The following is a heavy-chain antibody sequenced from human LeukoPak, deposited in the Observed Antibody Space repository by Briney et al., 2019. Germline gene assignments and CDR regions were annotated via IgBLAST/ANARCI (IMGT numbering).Heavy chain of an antibody. D-gene: IGHD2-15*01. Sequence: ASVKVSCKASGYTFTTYGISWVRQAPGQGLEWMGWISAYNGNTNYAQKLQGRVTMTTDTSTSTAYMEMRSLRSDDTAVYYCATDCSGGNCYLGPWGQGTLVTVSS. CDR1: GYTFTTYG. V-gene: IGHV1-18*01. CDR2: ISAYNGNT. J-gene: IGHJ4*02. CDR3: ATDCSGGNCYLGP.